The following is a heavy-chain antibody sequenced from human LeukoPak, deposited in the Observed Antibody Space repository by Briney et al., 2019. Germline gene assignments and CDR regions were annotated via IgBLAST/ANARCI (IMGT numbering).Heavy chain of an antibody. V-gene: IGHV1-69*06. CDR3: ATSRDYGDQYYFDY. CDR2: IIPIFGTA. Sequence: SVKVYCKASGGTFSSYDISWVRQAPGQGLEWMGGIIPIFGTANYAQKFQGRVTITADKSTSTAYMELSSLRSEDTAVYYCATSRDYGDQYYFDYWGQGTLVTVSS. J-gene: IGHJ4*02. D-gene: IGHD4-17*01. CDR1: GGTFSSYD.